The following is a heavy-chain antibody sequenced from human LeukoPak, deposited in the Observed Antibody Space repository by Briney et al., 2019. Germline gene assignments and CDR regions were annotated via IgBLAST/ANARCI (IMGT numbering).Heavy chain of an antibody. Sequence: PGGSLRLSCAASGFTFSTFSMAWVRQAPGKGREWVSYISRTGTSIHYADSMRGRFTISRDNTKSSLYLQMNNLRVEDTALYFCARTTVAGTIQYWGQGTLVIVSS. J-gene: IGHJ1*01. CDR2: ISRTGTSI. V-gene: IGHV3-21*01. D-gene: IGHD1-14*01. CDR3: ARTTVAGTIQY. CDR1: GFTFSTFS.